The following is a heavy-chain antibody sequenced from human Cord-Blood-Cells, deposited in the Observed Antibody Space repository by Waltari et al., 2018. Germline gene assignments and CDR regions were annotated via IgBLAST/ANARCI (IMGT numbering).Heavy chain of an antibody. Sequence: VQLVQSGAEVKKPGASVKVSCQASGYTFTSYALHWVRQAPGQRLEWMGWINAGNGNTKYSQKFQRRVTITRDTSASTAYMELSSLRSEDTAVYYCARAGLQWELSLGYYGMDVWGQGTTVTVSS. J-gene: IGHJ6*02. D-gene: IGHD1-26*01. CDR1: GYTFTSYA. CDR3: ARAGLQWELSLGYYGMDV. V-gene: IGHV1-3*01. CDR2: INAGNGNT.